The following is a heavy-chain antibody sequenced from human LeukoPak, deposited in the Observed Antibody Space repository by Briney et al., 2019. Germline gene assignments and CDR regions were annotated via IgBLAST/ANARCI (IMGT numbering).Heavy chain of an antibody. Sequence: SETLSLTCAVSGYSISSGYYWGWIRQPSGKGLEWIGSIYHSGSTYYNPSLKSRVTISVDTSKNQFSLKLSSVTAADTAVYYCARDPPKYYYDSSGYDHYFDYWGQGTLVTVSS. CDR1: GYSISSGYY. CDR2: IYHSGST. V-gene: IGHV4-38-2*02. J-gene: IGHJ4*02. CDR3: ARDPPKYYYDSSGYDHYFDY. D-gene: IGHD3-22*01.